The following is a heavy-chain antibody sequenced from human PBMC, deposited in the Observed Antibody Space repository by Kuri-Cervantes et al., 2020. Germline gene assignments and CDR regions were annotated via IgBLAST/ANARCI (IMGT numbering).Heavy chain of an antibody. V-gene: IGHV3-30-3*01. J-gene: IGHJ3*02. D-gene: IGHD4-17*01. CDR2: ISYDGSNK. CDR3: GSIDYGDPRGAFDI. Sequence: GGSLRLSCAASGFTFSSYAMHWVRQAPGKGLEWVAVISYDGSNKYYADSVKGRFTISRDNSKNTRYPQMNSLRAEDTAVYYCGSIDYGDPRGAFDIWGQGTMVTVSS. CDR1: GFTFSSYA.